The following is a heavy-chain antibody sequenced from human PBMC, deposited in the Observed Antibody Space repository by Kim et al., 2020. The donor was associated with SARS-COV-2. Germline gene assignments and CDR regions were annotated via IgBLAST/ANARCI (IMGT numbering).Heavy chain of an antibody. J-gene: IGHJ4*02. V-gene: IGHV3-11*06. D-gene: IGHD2-15*01. Sequence: ADSVKGRFTISRDNAKNSLYLQMNSLRAEDTAVYYCARDGVVAANDAFDYWGQGTLVTVSS. CDR3: ARDGVVAANDAFDY.